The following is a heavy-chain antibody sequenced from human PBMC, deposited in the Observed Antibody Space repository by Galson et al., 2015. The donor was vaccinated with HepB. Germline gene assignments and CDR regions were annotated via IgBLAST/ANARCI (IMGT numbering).Heavy chain of an antibody. CDR2: ISSSSSYI. Sequence: SLRLSCAASGFTFSSYSMNWVRQAPGKGLEWVSSISSSSSYIYYADSVKGRFTISRDNAKNSLYLQMNSLRAEDTAVYYCARGDYGDYVGRVPFDYWGQGTLVTVSS. CDR3: ARGDYGDYVGRVPFDY. J-gene: IGHJ4*02. CDR1: GFTFSSYS. V-gene: IGHV3-21*01. D-gene: IGHD4-17*01.